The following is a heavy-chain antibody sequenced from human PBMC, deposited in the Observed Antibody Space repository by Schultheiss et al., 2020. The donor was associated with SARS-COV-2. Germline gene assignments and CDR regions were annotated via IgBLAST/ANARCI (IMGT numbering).Heavy chain of an antibody. CDR2: IYYSGST. CDR3: ARGNDYGDHADY. Sequence: SETLSLTCAVYGGSFSGYYWSWIRQPPGKGLEWIGYIYYSGSTNYNPSLKSRVTISVDTSKNQFSLKLSSVTAADTAVYYCARGNDYGDHADYWGQGTLVTVSS. CDR1: GGSFSGYY. D-gene: IGHD4-17*01. V-gene: IGHV4-59*01. J-gene: IGHJ4*02.